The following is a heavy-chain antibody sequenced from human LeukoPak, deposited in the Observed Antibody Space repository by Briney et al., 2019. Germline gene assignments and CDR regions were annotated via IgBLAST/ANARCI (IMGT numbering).Heavy chain of an antibody. D-gene: IGHD2/OR15-2a*01. CDR1: GNYW. J-gene: IGHJ4*02. CDR2: INSDGSWT. V-gene: IGHV3-74*01. CDR3: VSFYETY. Sequence: GSLILSCAASGNYWMHWVRQAPGKGLVWVSHINSDGSWTSYADSVKGRFTISKDNAKNTVYLQMNSLRAEDTAAYYCVSFYETYWGRGTLVTVSS.